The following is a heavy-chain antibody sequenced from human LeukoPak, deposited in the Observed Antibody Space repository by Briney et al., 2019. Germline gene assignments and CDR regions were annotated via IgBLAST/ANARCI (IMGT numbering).Heavy chain of an antibody. V-gene: IGHV3-30*18. CDR1: IFVFSEYY. Sequence: GGSLRLSCAPSIFVFSEYYMHWVRLAPGKGLEWLAVITNDGSRQYYADSVKGRFTVSRDNSKSLLFLQMESLRHDDTGIYYCAKGRRTGFVDYWGQGALVTVSS. CDR2: ITNDGSRQ. CDR3: AKGRRTGFVDY. D-gene: IGHD1-1*01. J-gene: IGHJ4*02.